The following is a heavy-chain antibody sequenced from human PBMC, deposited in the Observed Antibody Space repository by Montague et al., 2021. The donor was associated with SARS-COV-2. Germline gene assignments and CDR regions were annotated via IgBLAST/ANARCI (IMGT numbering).Heavy chain of an antibody. D-gene: IGHD2-15*01. J-gene: IGHJ6*02. V-gene: IGHV4-39*07. CDR1: GRSISSSNYY. CDR2: MYYSGST. CDR3: ARDDIVLQEVTKGMDV. Sequence: SETLSLTCTVSGRSISSSNYYWGWFRQPPGKGLEWIGNMYYSGSTYYNPSLKSRVTISIDTSKNQFSLKLSSVTAADTAVYYCARDDIVLQEVTKGMDVWGQGTTVTVSS.